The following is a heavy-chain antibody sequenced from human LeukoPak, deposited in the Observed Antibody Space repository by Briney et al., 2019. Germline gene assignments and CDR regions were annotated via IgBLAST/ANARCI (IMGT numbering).Heavy chain of an antibody. CDR3: AREVGYGSGSYYDY. V-gene: IGHV4-59*01. Sequence: PSETLSLTCAVYGGSFSGYYWSWIRQPPGKGLEWIGYIYYSGSTNYNPSLKSRVTISVDTSKNQFSLKLSSVTAADTAVYYCAREVGYGSGSYYDYWGQGTLVTVSS. CDR1: GGSFSGYY. CDR2: IYYSGST. J-gene: IGHJ4*02. D-gene: IGHD3-10*01.